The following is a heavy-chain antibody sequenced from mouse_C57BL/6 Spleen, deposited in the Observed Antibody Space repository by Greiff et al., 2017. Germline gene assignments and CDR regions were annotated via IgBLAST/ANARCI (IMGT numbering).Heavy chain of an antibody. CDR2: IYPGSGST. V-gene: IGHV1-55*01. CDR3: ARLDLTSNLAWFAY. J-gene: IGHJ3*01. D-gene: IGHD2-5*01. Sequence: VQLQQPGAELVKPGASVKMSCKASGYTFTSYWITWVKQRPGEGLEWIGDIYPGSGSTNYNEKFKSKATLTVDTSSSTAYMQLSSLTSEDSAVYYCARLDLTSNLAWFAYWGQGTLVTVSA. CDR1: GYTFTSYW.